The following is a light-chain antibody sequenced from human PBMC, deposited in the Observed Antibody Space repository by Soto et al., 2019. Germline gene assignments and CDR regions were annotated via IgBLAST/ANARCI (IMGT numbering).Light chain of an antibody. CDR3: QQYNSYPWT. J-gene: IGKJ1*01. V-gene: IGKV1-5*03. Sequence: DIQMTQSPSTLSASVGDRVTITCRASQNIDRGLAWYQQKPGKAPNLLIYGASNLERGVPSRFSGSGSGTEFTLTISSLRPDDFATYYCQQYNSYPWTFGQGTKVEIK. CDR1: QNIDRG. CDR2: GAS.